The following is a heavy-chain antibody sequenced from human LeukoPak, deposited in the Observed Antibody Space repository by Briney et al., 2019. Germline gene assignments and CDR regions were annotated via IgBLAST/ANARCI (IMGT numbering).Heavy chain of an antibody. Sequence: GGSLRLSCAASGFTSSSYSMNWVRQAPGKGLEWVSSISSSSSYIYYADSVKGRFTISRDNAKNSLYLQMNSLRAEDTAVYYCARDIFLAAAGGIDYWGQGTLVTVSS. CDR2: ISSSSSYI. CDR3: ARDIFLAAAGGIDY. J-gene: IGHJ4*02. V-gene: IGHV3-21*01. CDR1: GFTSSSYS. D-gene: IGHD6-13*01.